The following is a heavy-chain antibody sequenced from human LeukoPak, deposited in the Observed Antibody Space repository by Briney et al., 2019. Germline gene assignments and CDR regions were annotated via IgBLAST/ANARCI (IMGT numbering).Heavy chain of an antibody. CDR3: ARDQAVPAAPFDY. J-gene: IGHJ4*02. V-gene: IGHV3-21*01. Sequence: GGSLRLSCAASRFTFSSYSMNWVRQAPGKGLEWVSSISSSSSYIYYADSVKGRFTISRDNAKNSLYLQMNSLRAEDTAVYYCARDQAVPAAPFDYWGQGTLVTVSS. CDR2: ISSSSSYI. D-gene: IGHD2-2*01. CDR1: RFTFSSYS.